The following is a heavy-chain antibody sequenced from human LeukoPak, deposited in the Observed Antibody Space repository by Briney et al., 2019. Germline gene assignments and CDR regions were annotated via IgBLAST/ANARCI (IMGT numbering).Heavy chain of an antibody. Sequence: PSETLSLTCAVYGGSFSGYYWSWIRQPPGEGLEWIGEINHSGSTNYNPSLKSRVTISVDTSKHQFSLKLSSVTAADTAVYYCARGASGSYYGYWGQGTLVTVSS. CDR2: INHSGST. J-gene: IGHJ4*02. CDR3: ARGASGSYYGY. D-gene: IGHD1-26*01. CDR1: GGSFSGYY. V-gene: IGHV4-34*01.